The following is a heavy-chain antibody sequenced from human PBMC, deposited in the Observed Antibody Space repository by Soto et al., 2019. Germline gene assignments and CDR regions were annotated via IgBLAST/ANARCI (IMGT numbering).Heavy chain of an antibody. V-gene: IGHV3-74*01. J-gene: IGHJ6*04. Sequence: EVQLVESGGGLVQPGGSLRLSCAASGFTLSGRSMHWVRQAPGKGLVYVSGIDSSGTDSSYADSVKGRFTSSRDNAKNMLFLQMNSVRVEDTAVYYCARGWFGPDVWGKGTTVTVSS. CDR2: IDSSGTDS. CDR3: ARGWFGPDV. CDR1: GFTLSGRS. D-gene: IGHD3-10*01.